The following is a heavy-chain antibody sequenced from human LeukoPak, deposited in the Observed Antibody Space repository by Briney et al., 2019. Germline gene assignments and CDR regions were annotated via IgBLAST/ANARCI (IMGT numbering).Heavy chain of an antibody. Sequence: SETPSLTCTVSGGSIVGSSYYWGWIRQPPGKGLEWIGNVFHSGTTYYNPSLKSRVTISVDTSKNQFSLKLTSVTAADTALYYCARCSYSYYYMDVWGKGTTVTVSS. CDR2: VFHSGTT. V-gene: IGHV4-39*07. J-gene: IGHJ6*03. CDR3: ARCSYSYYYMDV. D-gene: IGHD2-21*01. CDR1: GGSIVGSSYY.